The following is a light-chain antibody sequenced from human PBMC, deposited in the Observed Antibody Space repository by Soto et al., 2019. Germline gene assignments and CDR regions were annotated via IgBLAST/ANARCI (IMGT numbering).Light chain of an antibody. CDR2: LGS. Sequence: EIVLTQSPLSLPVTPGEPASISCRSSRNLLHSNGYYYLDWYLQKPGQSPQLLIYLGSNRASWVPDRFSGSGSGTDFTLTISRVEAEDVGVYFCAQGRATPFTFGGGTQVEIK. J-gene: IGKJ4*01. CDR3: AQGRATPFT. CDR1: RNLLHSNGYYY. V-gene: IGKV2-28*01.